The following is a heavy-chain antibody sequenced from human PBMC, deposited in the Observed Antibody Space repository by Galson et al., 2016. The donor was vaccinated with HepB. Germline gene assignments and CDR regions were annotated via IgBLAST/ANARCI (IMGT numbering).Heavy chain of an antibody. D-gene: IGHD3-3*01. CDR3: ARHVQGQFALRSPFDS. J-gene: IGHJ5*01. V-gene: IGHV4-39*01. CDR1: GGSVSSTTYY. Sequence: SETLSLTCAVSGGSVSSTTYYWGWLRQPPGKGLEWIATIYYTGSTYYSPSPKSRLAISVDTSKNQFSMRLSSVTAADTAIYYCARHVQGQFALRSPFDSWGQGTLVAVTS. CDR2: IYYTGST.